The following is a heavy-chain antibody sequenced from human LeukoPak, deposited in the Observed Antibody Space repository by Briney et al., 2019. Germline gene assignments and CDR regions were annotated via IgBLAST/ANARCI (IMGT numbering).Heavy chain of an antibody. J-gene: IGHJ4*02. D-gene: IGHD3-22*01. CDR2: IYISGGT. CDR3: ARDRYYYDSSGYYRLDY. V-gene: IGHV4-4*07. CDR1: GGSISSYY. Sequence: SETLSLTCTVSGGSISSYYWSWIRQPAGKGLEWIGRIYISGGTKYNPSLKSRVTMSVDTSKNQCSLKLSSVTAADTAVYYCARDRYYYDSSGYYRLDYWGQGTLVTVSS.